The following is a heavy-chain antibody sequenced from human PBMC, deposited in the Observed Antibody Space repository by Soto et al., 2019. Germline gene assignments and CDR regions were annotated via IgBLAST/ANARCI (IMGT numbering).Heavy chain of an antibody. CDR1: GGSFSGYY. V-gene: IGHV4-34*01. J-gene: IGHJ4*02. D-gene: IGHD3-3*01. CDR2: INHSGST. CDR3: ARGGKAYYDFWSGPHEFDY. Sequence: PSETLSLTCAVYGGSFSGYYWSWIRQPPGKGLEWIGEINHSGSTNYNPSLKSRVTISVDTSKNQFSLKLSSVTAADTAVYYCARGGKAYYDFWSGPHEFDYWGQGTLVTVSS.